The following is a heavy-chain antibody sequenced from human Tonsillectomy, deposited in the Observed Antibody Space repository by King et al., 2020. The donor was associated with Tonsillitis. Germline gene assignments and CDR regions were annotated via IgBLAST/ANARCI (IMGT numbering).Heavy chain of an antibody. CDR2: IYDSGST. D-gene: IGHD3-9*01. J-gene: IGHJ5*02. Sequence: VQLQESGPGLVKPSETLSLTCTVSGDSISSYYWSWIRQPPGKGLEWIGYIYDSGSTNYNPSLKSRVTISVDTSKNQFSLKLSSVTAADTAVYYCARVYDIWTGSNNWFDPWGQGTLVTVSS. CDR1: GDSISSYY. V-gene: IGHV4-59*01. CDR3: ARVYDIWTGSNNWFDP.